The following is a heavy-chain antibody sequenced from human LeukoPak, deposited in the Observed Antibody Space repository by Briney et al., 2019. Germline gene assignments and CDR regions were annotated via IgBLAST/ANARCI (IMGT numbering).Heavy chain of an antibody. CDR2: TYYTSKWYN. CDR3: ARSISGGWNWFDP. CDR1: GASVSSNSAA. J-gene: IGHJ5*02. Sequence: SQTLSLTCAISGASVSSNSAAWNWIRQSPSRGLEWLGRTYYTSKWYNDYAVTLKGRLTINPDTPKNQFSLQLNSVTPEDTAVYYCARSISGGWNWFDPWGQGTLVTVSS. D-gene: IGHD6-19*01. V-gene: IGHV6-1*01.